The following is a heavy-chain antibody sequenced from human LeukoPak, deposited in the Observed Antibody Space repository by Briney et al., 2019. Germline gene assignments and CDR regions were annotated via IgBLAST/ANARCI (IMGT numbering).Heavy chain of an antibody. V-gene: IGHV1-69*04. CDR2: IIPILGIA. D-gene: IGHD5-24*01. CDR1: GGTFSSYA. J-gene: IGHJ4*02. CDR3: ARGASVSPTRDGYLFDY. Sequence: ASVKVSCKASGGTFSSYAISWVRQAPGQGLEWMGRIIPILGIANYAQKFLGRVTITADKSTSTAYMELSSLRSEDTAVYYCARGASVSPTRDGYLFDYWGQGTLVTVSS.